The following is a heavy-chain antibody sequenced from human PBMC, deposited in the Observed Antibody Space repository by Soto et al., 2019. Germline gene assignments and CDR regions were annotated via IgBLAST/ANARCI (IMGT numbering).Heavy chain of an antibody. Sequence: QVQLVQSGAEVKKPGASVKVSCKASCYTFTSYGISWVRQAPGQVLEWMGWISAYNGNTNYAQKLQGKDTMTTDTCKSRTYTALSSLRSDYTPVYYCARVRSSTTYCSDWFEPWVQG. D-gene: IGHD3-16*01. CDR3: ARVRSSTTYCSDWFEP. CDR2: ISAYNGNT. V-gene: IGHV1-18*04. CDR1: CYTFTSYG. J-gene: IGHJ5*02.